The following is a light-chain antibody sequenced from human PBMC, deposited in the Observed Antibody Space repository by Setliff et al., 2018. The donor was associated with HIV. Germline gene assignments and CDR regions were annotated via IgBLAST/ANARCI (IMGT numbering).Light chain of an antibody. CDR2: DVS. CDR3: SSYTSSSTRV. CDR1: STDVGRYIF. Sequence: LTQPASVSGSPGQSITISCTGSSTDVGRYIFVSWYQQHPGKAPRLMIFDVSNRPSGVSNRFSGSKSGSTASLTISGLQPEDEADYYCSSYTSSSTRVFGTGTRSPS. V-gene: IGLV2-14*03. J-gene: IGLJ1*01.